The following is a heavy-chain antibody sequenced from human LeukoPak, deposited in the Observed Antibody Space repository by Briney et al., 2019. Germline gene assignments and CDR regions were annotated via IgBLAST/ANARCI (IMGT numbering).Heavy chain of an antibody. V-gene: IGHV4-38-2*02. CDR1: GYSISSGYY. D-gene: IGHD5-18*01. J-gene: IGHJ4*02. CDR2: IYHSGST. Sequence: SETLSLTCTVSGYSISSGYYWGWIRQPPGKGLEWIGSIYHSGSTYYNPSLKSRVTISVDTSKSQFSLKLSSVTAADTAVYYCARGGYSYGPGDYWGQGTLVTVSS. CDR3: ARGGYSYGPGDY.